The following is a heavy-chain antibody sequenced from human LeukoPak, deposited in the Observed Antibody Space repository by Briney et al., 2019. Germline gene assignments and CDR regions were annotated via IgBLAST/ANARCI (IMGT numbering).Heavy chain of an antibody. V-gene: IGHV3-23*01. J-gene: IGHJ3*02. CDR2: ISAGGSRT. Sequence: PGGSLRLSCEASGFAFRNYAMAWVRQSPGKGLEWVSGISAGGSRTYYSESVKGRFTISRDNSKNTLYLQMNSLRAEDTAVYYCARTPSMRYVGDAFDIWGQGTKVIVSS. CDR1: GFAFRNYA. CDR3: ARTPSMRYVGDAFDI. D-gene: IGHD4-23*01.